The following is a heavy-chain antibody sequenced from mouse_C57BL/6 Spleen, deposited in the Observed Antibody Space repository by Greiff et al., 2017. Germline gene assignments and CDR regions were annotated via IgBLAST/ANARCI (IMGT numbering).Heavy chain of an antibody. Sequence: QVHVKQPGTELVKPGASVKLSCKASRYTFTSYWMHWVKQRPGQGLEWIGNINPSNGGTNYNEKFKSKATLTVDKSSSTAYMQLSSLTSEDSAVYYCAREGGTYGSRAMDYWGQGTSVTVSS. J-gene: IGHJ4*01. CDR3: AREGGTYGSRAMDY. CDR2: INPSNGGT. D-gene: IGHD1-1*01. V-gene: IGHV1-53*01. CDR1: RYTFTSYW.